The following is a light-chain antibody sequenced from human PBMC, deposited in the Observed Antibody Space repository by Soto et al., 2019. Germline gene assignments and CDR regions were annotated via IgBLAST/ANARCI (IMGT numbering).Light chain of an antibody. CDR1: QSVSSN. CDR2: GAS. Sequence: EIVLTQSPANLSVSPGESDTLSCRASQSVSSNLAWYQQKPGQAPRILIYGASSRATGIPDRFSGSGSGTDFTLTISRLEPEDFAVYYCQQYGSSSWTFGQGTKVDIK. J-gene: IGKJ1*01. CDR3: QQYGSSSWT. V-gene: IGKV3-20*01.